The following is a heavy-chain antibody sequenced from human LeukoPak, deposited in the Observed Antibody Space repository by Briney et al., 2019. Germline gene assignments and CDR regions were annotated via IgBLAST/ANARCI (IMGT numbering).Heavy chain of an antibody. V-gene: IGHV1-69*04. Sequence: SVKVSCKASGGTFSSYAISWVRQAPGQGLEWMGRIIPILGIANYAQKFQGRVTITADKSTSTAYMELSSLRSEDTAVYYCARGAVAGRGGDYWGQGTLVTVSS. CDR2: IIPILGIA. CDR3: ARGAVAGRGGDY. D-gene: IGHD6-19*01. J-gene: IGHJ4*02. CDR1: GGTFSSYA.